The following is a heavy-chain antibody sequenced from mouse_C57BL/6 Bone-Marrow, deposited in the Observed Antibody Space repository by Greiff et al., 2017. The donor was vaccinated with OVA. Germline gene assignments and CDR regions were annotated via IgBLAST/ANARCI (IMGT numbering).Heavy chain of an antibody. V-gene: IGHV1-19*01. CDR3: ARRDYGFPFRYFDV. D-gene: IGHD1-1*01. CDR2: INPYNGGT. J-gene: IGHJ1*03. CDR1: GYTFTDYY. Sequence: EVQLQQSGPVLVKPGASVKMSCKASGYTFTDYYMNWVKQSHGKSLEWIGVINPYNGGTSYNQKFKGKATLTVDKSSSTAYMELNSLTSEDSAVYYWARRDYGFPFRYFDVWGTGTTVTVSS.